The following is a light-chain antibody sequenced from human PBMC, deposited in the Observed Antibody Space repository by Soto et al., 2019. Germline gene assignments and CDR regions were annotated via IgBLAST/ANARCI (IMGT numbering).Light chain of an antibody. V-gene: IGKV3-20*01. Sequence: EIVLAQSPGTLSLSPGERGTLSCRASQSVSSSYLAWYQQKPDQPPRLLIYGASSRATAIPDRFSGSGSGTDFTLTISRLEPEDFAVFYCQHYDSFPSTFGQGTRLEIK. CDR3: QHYDSFPST. J-gene: IGKJ5*01. CDR1: QSVSSSY. CDR2: GAS.